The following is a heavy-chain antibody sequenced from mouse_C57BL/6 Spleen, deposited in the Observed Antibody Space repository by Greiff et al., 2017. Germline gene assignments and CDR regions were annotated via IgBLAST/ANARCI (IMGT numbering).Heavy chain of an antibody. CDR2: SRNKANDYTT. CDR1: GFTFSDFY. CDR3: ARASIYYDYGYAMDY. Sequence: DVQLVESGGGLVQSGRSLRLSCATSGFTFSDFYMEWVRQAPGKGLEWIAASRNKANDYTTEYSASVKGRFIVSRDTSQSILYLQMNALRAEDTAIYYCARASIYYDYGYAMDYWGQGTSVTVSS. D-gene: IGHD2-4*01. J-gene: IGHJ4*01. V-gene: IGHV7-1*01.